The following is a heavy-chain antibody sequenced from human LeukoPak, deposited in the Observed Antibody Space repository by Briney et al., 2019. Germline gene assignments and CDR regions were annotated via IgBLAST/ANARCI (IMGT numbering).Heavy chain of an antibody. CDR3: AGSVCSGGNCGDFVS. J-gene: IGHJ4*02. V-gene: IGHV4-59*01. D-gene: IGHD2-15*01. Sequence: SETLSLTCTVSGGSINNYYWSWIRQPPGKGLEWIGYIYDNWSTNYNPSLKSRVTMSLDTSKNQFSLKVLSVTAADTAVYYCAGSVCSGGNCGDFVSWGQGTIVTVSS. CDR1: GGSINNYY. CDR2: IYDNWST.